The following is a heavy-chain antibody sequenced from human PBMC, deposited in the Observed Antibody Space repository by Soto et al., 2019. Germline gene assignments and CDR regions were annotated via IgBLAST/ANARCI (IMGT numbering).Heavy chain of an antibody. CDR2: IGTRGRTI. CDR1: GFTFSNYE. Sequence: SLRLSCAASGFTFSNYEMNWVRQAPGKGLEWVSYIGTRGRTIYYADSVKGRFTISRDNAKNSLYLQMNSLRAEDTAVYYCARDPAIYSGKFDYGLDVWGQGTTVTVSS. V-gene: IGHV3-48*03. D-gene: IGHD4-4*01. CDR3: ARDPAIYSGKFDYGLDV. J-gene: IGHJ6*02.